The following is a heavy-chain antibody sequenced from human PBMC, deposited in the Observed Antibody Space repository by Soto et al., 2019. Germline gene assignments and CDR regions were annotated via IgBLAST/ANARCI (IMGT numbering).Heavy chain of an antibody. CDR2: IIPIFGTA. CDR1: GGTFSSYA. CDR3: ARDSGRGLKQLARYCMDV. D-gene: IGHD6-6*01. Sequence: ASVKVSCKASGGTFSSYAISWVRQAPGQGLEWMGGIIPIFGTANYAQKFQGRVTITADESTSTAYMELSSLRSEDTAVYYCARDSGRGLKQLARYCMDVWGQGTTVTVSS. J-gene: IGHJ6*02. V-gene: IGHV1-69*13.